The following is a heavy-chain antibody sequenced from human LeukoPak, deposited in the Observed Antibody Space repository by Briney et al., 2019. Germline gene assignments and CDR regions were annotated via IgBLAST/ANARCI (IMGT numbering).Heavy chain of an antibody. CDR3: ARDPSSAPDFDY. CDR1: GGSISSGGYS. Sequence: PSQTLSLTCAVSGGSISSGGYSWSWIRQPPGKGLEWIGYIYHSGSTYYNPSLKSRVTMSVDTSKNQFSLKLSSVTAADTAVYYCARDPSSAPDFDYWGQGTLVTVSS. CDR2: IYHSGST. J-gene: IGHJ4*02. V-gene: IGHV4-30-2*01.